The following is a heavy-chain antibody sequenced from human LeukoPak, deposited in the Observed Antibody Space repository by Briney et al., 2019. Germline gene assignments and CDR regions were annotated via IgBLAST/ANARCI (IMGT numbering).Heavy chain of an antibody. V-gene: IGHV3-23*01. CDR2: GGSVCGT. Sequence: GGSLRLFCAAPGFTFTNYSVSCVRRAPGKGLVEGSAGGSVCGTFYADSVKGRFTISRGNPENTLFLQMNSLRVEDTAVYYCASRTWTGAGYYAFHICSEGSILTVPS. J-gene: IGHJ3*02. CDR1: GFTFTNYS. D-gene: IGHD3/OR15-3a*01. CDR3: ASRTWTGAGYYAFHI.